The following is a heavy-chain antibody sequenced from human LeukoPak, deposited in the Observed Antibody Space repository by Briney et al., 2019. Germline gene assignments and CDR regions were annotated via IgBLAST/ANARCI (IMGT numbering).Heavy chain of an antibody. J-gene: IGHJ4*02. V-gene: IGHV1-18*01. CDR2: ISAYNGNT. CDR3: ARDPNYYGSGSYYNVGFFVL. D-gene: IGHD3-10*01. CDR1: GGTFTNYP. Sequence: GASVKVSCKASGGTFTNYPISWVRQAPGQGLEWMGWISAYNGNTNYAQKLQGRVTMTTDTSTSTAYTELRSLRSDDTAVYYCARDPNYYGSGSYYNVGFFVLWGQGTLVTVSS.